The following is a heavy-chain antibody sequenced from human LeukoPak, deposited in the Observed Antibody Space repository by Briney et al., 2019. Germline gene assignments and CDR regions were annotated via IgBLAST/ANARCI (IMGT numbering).Heavy chain of an antibody. CDR3: ASRRFKAGIDLHDAFDI. CDR1: GFTFSSYA. J-gene: IGHJ3*02. CDR2: ISGSGGST. V-gene: IGHV3-23*01. D-gene: IGHD6-13*01. Sequence: PGGSLRLSCAASGFTFSSYAMSWVRQAPGKGLEWVSAISGSGGSTYYADSVKGRFTISRDNSKNTLYLQMNSLRAEDTAVYYCASRRFKAGIDLHDAFDIWGQGTMVTVSS.